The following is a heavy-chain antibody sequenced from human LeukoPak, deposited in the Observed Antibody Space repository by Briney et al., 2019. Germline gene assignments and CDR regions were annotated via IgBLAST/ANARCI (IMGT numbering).Heavy chain of an antibody. D-gene: IGHD3-9*01. V-gene: IGHV4-61*01. Sequence: SETLSLTCTVSGGSVSSGSYYWSWIRQPPGKGLEWIGYIYYSGSTNYNPSLKSRVTISVDTSKNQFSLKLSSVTAADTAVYYRARGGHDVLTGYYFFDYWGQGTLVTVSS. CDR3: ARGGHDVLTGYYFFDY. J-gene: IGHJ4*02. CDR2: IYYSGST. CDR1: GGSVSSGSYY.